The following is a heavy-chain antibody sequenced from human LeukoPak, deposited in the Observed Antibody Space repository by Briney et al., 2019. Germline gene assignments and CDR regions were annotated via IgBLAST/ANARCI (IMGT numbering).Heavy chain of an antibody. Sequence: PGGSLRLSCAASGFSFSTYWMTWVRQVPGKGLEWVAHIKPDGSREDYVDSVKGRFTISRDNAKNSLYLQMNNLRVEDTAIYYCARDTWNYLLDYWGQGILVTVSS. CDR3: ARDTWNYLLDY. J-gene: IGHJ4*02. V-gene: IGHV3-7*01. CDR1: GFSFSTYW. CDR2: IKPDGSRE. D-gene: IGHD3-10*01.